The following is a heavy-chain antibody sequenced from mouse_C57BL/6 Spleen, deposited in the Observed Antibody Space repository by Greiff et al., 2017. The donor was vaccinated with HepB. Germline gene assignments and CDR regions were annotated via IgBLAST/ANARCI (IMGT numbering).Heavy chain of an antibody. CDR3: ARSGDYDGEYYFDY. D-gene: IGHD2-4*01. Sequence: VQLQQSGPELVKPGASVKISCKASGYAFSSSWMNWVKQRPGKGLEWIGRIYPGDGDTNYNGKFKGKATLTADKSSSTAYMQLSSLTSEDSAVYFCARSGDYDGEYYFDYWGQGTTLTVSS. CDR1: GYAFSSSW. CDR2: IYPGDGDT. V-gene: IGHV1-82*01. J-gene: IGHJ2*01.